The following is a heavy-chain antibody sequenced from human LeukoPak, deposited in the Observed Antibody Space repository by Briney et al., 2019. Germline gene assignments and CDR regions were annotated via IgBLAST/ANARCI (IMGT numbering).Heavy chain of an antibody. CDR1: GDTFSSYY. Sequence: ASVKVSCKASGDTFSSYYMHWVRQAPGQGLEWMGIITPSGDSTNYAQKFQGRVTMTRDTSTSTVYMELSSLRSDDTAVYYCARDVGEYCSSTNCYASHYWGQGTLVTVSS. V-gene: IGHV1-46*01. D-gene: IGHD2-2*01. J-gene: IGHJ4*02. CDR3: ARDVGEYCSSTNCYASHY. CDR2: ITPSGDST.